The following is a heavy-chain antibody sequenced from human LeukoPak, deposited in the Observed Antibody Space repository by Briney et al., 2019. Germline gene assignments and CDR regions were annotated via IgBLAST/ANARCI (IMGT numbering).Heavy chain of an antibody. CDR3: TTDLTRAAYYYGMDV. J-gene: IGHJ6*02. Sequence: GGSLRLSCAASGFTFSIYAMSWVRQAPGKGLKWVSAISGSGVSTYYADSVKGRFTISRDNSKNTLYLQMNSLKTEDTAVYYCTTDLTRAAYYYGMDVWGQGTTVTVSS. CDR1: GFTFSIYA. V-gene: IGHV3-23*01. CDR2: ISGSGVST.